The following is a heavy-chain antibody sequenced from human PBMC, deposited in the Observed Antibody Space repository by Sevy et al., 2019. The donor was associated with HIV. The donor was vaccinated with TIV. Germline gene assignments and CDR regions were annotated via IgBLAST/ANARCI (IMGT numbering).Heavy chain of an antibody. CDR3: ARGARGTLPSYYYYTLNI. CDR1: GYTFTDYW. V-gene: IGHV5-51*01. J-gene: IGHJ6*02. Sequence: GESLKISCKGSGYTFTDYWVGWVRQMPGKGLEWMGIIYPGDSDTTYSPSFQGQVTISADKSLSTAYLRWSSLKASDTAMYYWARGARGTLPSYYYYTLNIWGQGTTVTVSS. CDR2: IYPGDSDT. D-gene: IGHD1-1*01.